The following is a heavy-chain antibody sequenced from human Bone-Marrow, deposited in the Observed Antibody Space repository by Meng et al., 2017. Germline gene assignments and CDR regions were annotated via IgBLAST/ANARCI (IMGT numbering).Heavy chain of an antibody. Sequence: QPQLQQSGPGRVKPSETLSLTCTVSGGSISSSSYYWGWIRQPPGKGLEWIGSIYYSGSTYYNPSLKSRVTISVDTSKNQFSLKLSSVTAADTAVYYCARDCPSPFRWFDPWGQGTLVTVSS. J-gene: IGHJ5*02. CDR1: GGSISSSSYY. V-gene: IGHV4-39*07. CDR2: IYYSGST. CDR3: ARDCPSPFRWFDP.